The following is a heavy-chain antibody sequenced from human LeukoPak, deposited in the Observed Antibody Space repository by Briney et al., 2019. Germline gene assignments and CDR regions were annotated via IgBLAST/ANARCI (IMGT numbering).Heavy chain of an antibody. V-gene: IGHV1-69*05. CDR3: AGETLAPSGVKYFHH. D-gene: IGHD6-13*01. Sequence: SVKVSCKASGGTLSRYGINRVRQAPGQGLEWMGRLIPTFGSTNYAQKFQGRVTITTDESTTTAYMEVSSLTSEDTAVYYCAGETLAPSGVKYFHHWGQGTLVTVSS. J-gene: IGHJ1*01. CDR1: GGTLSRYG. CDR2: LIPTFGST.